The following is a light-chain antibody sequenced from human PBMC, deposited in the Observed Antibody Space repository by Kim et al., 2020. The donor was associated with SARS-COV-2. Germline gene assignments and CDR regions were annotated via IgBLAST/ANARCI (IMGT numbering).Light chain of an antibody. CDR3: SSYTSSSTWV. CDR1: SSDFGGYNY. V-gene: IGLV2-14*01. CDR2: DVS. Sequence: QSALTQPASVSGSPGQSITISCTGTSSDFGGYNYVSWYQQHPGKAPKLMIYDVSKRPSGVSNRFSGSKSGNTASLTISGLQAEDEADYYCSSYTSSSTWVFGAGTKVTVL. J-gene: IGLJ3*02.